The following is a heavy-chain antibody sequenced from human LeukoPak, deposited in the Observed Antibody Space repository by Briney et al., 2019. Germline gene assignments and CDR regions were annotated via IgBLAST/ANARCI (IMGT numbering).Heavy chain of an antibody. CDR1: GGSITSGGYY. J-gene: IGHJ4*02. V-gene: IGHV4-31*03. CDR3: ARVNYYGSGSYQYYFDY. CDR2: IYYSGST. D-gene: IGHD3-10*01. Sequence: SETLCLTCTVPGGSITSGGYYWSWIRQHPGKGLEWIGYIYYSGSTSYNPSLKSRVTISVDTSKNQFSLKLSSVTAVDTAVYYCARVNYYGSGSYQYYFDYWGQGTLVTVSS.